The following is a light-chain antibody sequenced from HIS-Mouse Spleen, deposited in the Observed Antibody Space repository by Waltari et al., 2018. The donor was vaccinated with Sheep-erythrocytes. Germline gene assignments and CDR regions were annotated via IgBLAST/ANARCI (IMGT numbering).Light chain of an antibody. CDR1: KLGDKY. V-gene: IGLV3-1*01. Sequence: SYELTQPPSVSVSPGQTASITCSGDKLGDKYACWYQQKPGQSPVLVIYQDSKRPSGIPGRFSGANSGTTATLTISGTQAMDEADYYCQAWDSSTAGVFGGGTKLTVL. J-gene: IGLJ2*01. CDR3: QAWDSSTAGV. CDR2: QDS.